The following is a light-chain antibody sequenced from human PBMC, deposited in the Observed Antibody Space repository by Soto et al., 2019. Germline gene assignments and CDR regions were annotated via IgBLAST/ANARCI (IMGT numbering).Light chain of an antibody. Sequence: QSALTQPPSASGSPGQSVTISCTGTSSDVGGYNYVSWYQQHPGKAPRLMIYEVSRRPSGVPDRFSGSKSGNTASLTVSGLQAEDEGDYYCSSYGGRNDLVFGGGTKVTVL. CDR2: EVS. V-gene: IGLV2-8*01. CDR1: SSDVGGYNY. J-gene: IGLJ2*01. CDR3: SSYGGRNDLV.